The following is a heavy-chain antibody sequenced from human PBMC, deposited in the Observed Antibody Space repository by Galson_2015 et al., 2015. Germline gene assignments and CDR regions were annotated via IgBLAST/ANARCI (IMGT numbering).Heavy chain of an antibody. CDR2: MSTDGSRT. Sequence: SLRLSCAGSGFPFSSFWMHWVRQVPGKGLVWVSRMSTDGSRTSYADSVEGRFAISRDNAKNTLYLQMNSLRAEDTAIYYCARGYRRNFDLWGQGTLVTVSS. J-gene: IGHJ4*02. CDR3: ARGYRRNFDL. D-gene: IGHD5-12*01. CDR1: GFPFSSFW. V-gene: IGHV3-74*01.